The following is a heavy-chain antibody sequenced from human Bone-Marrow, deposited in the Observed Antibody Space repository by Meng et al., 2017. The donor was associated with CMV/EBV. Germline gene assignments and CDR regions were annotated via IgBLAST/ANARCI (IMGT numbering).Heavy chain of an antibody. Sequence: SVKVSCKASGFTFTSSAVQWVRQARGQRLEWIGWIVVGSGNTNYAQKFQERVTITRDMSTSTAYTELSSLRSEDTAVYYCAAAESSSWYPTSYYYYYGMDVWAQGTTVTVSS. CDR3: AAAESSSWYPTSYYYYYGMDV. J-gene: IGHJ6*02. V-gene: IGHV1-58*01. D-gene: IGHD6-13*01. CDR1: GFTFTSSA. CDR2: IVVGSGNT.